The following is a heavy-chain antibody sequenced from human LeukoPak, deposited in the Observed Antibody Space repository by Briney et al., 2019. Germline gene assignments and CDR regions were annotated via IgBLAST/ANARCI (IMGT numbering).Heavy chain of an antibody. CDR2: ISGSGGST. D-gene: IGHD2-15*01. V-gene: IGHV3-23*01. Sequence: GGSLRLSCAASGFTFSSYGMSWVRQAPGKGLEWVSAISGSGGSTYYADSVKGRFTISRDNSKNTLYLQMNSLRAEDTAVYYCAKLGGSGRTYIHYYYYYMDVWGKGTTVTISS. CDR1: GFTFSSYG. CDR3: AKLGGSGRTYIHYYYYYMDV. J-gene: IGHJ6*03.